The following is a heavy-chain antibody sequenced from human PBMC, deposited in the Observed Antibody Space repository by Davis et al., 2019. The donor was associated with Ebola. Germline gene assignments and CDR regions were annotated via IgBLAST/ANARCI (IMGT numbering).Heavy chain of an antibody. D-gene: IGHD6-13*01. CDR1: GFIFSSYA. CDR2: ISSSSSTI. V-gene: IGHV3-48*02. CDR3: AREMGIAAAGTLWFDP. J-gene: IGHJ5*02. Sequence: PGGSLRLSCAASGFIFSSYAVSWVRQAPGKGLEWVSYISSSSSTIYYADSVKGRFTISRDNAKNSLYLQMNSLRDEDTAVYYCAREMGIAAAGTLWFDPWGQGTLVTVSS.